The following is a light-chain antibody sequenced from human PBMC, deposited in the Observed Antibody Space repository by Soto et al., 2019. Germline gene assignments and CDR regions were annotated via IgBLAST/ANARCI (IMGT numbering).Light chain of an antibody. Sequence: SVRTQPPSASGTPGQRVTISCSGSSSNSGSNYVYWYQQLPGTAPKLLIYSNNQRPSGVPDRFSGSKSGTSASLAISGLRSEDEADYYCAAWDDSLSGYVFGTGTKLTVL. CDR1: SSNSGSNY. V-gene: IGLV1-47*02. CDR3: AAWDDSLSGYV. CDR2: SNN. J-gene: IGLJ1*01.